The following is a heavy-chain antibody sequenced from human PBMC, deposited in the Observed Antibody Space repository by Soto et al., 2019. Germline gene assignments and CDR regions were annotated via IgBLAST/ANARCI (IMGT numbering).Heavy chain of an antibody. CDR1: GFTVSSNY. J-gene: IGHJ3*02. CDR2: IYSGCST. V-gene: IGHV3-53*01. CDR3: GGFYAYCGGDCYSEEANDAFDI. D-gene: IGHD2-21*02. Sequence: QRLSCSASGFTVSSNYMSWVRQSPGKGLEWVSVIYSGCSTYYADSVKGRFTISRDNSKNTLYLQMNSLRDEDTAVYYCGGFYAYCGGDCYSEEANDAFDIWGQGTMVTVSS.